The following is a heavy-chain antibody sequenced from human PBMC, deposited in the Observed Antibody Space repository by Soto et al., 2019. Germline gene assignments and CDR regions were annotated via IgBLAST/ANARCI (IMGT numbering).Heavy chain of an antibody. CDR1: GGTFSSYA. V-gene: IGHV1-69*13. CDR3: ARDMGRYYYGSGSFYGMDV. CDR2: IIPIFGTA. Sequence: GASVKVSCKASGGTFSSYAISWVRQAPGQGLEWMGGIIPIFGTANYAQKFQGRVTITADESTSTAYMELSSLRSEDTAVYYCARDMGRYYYGSGSFYGMDVWGQGTTVTVSS. J-gene: IGHJ6*02. D-gene: IGHD3-10*01.